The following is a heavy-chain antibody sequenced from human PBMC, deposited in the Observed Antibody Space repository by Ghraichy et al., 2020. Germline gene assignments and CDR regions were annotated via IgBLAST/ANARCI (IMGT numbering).Heavy chain of an antibody. J-gene: IGHJ4*02. V-gene: IGHV3-23*01. D-gene: IGHD3-10*01. CDR1: GFTFSSYA. CDR3: AKDLRVKLLWFGEFVD. CDR2: ISGSGGST. Sequence: GESLNISCAASGFTFSSYAMSWVRQAPGMGLEWVSAISGSGGSTYYAGSVKGRFTISRDNSKNTLYLQMNSLRAEDTAVYYCAKDLRVKLLWFGEFVDWGQGTLVTIAT.